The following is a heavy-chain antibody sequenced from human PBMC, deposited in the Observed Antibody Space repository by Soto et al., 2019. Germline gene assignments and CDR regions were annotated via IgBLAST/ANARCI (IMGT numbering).Heavy chain of an antibody. J-gene: IGHJ4*02. D-gene: IGHD3-10*01. CDR2: ISYDGSNK. V-gene: IGHV3-30*18. CDR3: AKDPYYYGSGSYVERYY. Sequence: GGSLRLSCAASGFTFSSYGMHWVRQAPGKGLEWVAVISYDGSNKYYADSVKGRFTISRDNSKNTLYLQMNSLRAEDTAVYYCAKDPYYYGSGSYVERYYWGQGTLVTVSS. CDR1: GFTFSSYG.